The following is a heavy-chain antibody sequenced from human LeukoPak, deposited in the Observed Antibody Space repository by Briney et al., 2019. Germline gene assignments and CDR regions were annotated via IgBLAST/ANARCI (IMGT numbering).Heavy chain of an antibody. V-gene: IGHV1-8*03. Sequence: WASVKVSCKASGYTFTSYDINWVRQATGQGLEWMGWMNPNSGNTGYAQKFQGRVTITRNTSISTAYMELSSLRSEDTAVYYCARYGFLSGGRDYWGQGTLVTVSS. J-gene: IGHJ4*02. CDR1: GYTFTSYD. D-gene: IGHD3-16*01. CDR2: MNPNSGNT. CDR3: ARYGFLSGGRDY.